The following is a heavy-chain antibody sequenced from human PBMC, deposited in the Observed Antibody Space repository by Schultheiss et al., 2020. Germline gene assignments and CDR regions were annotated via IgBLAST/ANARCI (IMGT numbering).Heavy chain of an antibody. CDR1: GFTFSSYS. V-gene: IGHV3-48*02. J-gene: IGHJ6*03. D-gene: IGHD6-13*01. Sequence: GWSLRLSCAASGFTFSSYSMNWVRQAPGKGLEWVSYISSSSSTIYYADSVKGRFTISRDNAKNSLYLQMNSLRDEDTAVYYCARDRGDSSSWCPMDVWGKGTTVTVSS. CDR2: ISSSSSTI. CDR3: ARDRGDSSSWCPMDV.